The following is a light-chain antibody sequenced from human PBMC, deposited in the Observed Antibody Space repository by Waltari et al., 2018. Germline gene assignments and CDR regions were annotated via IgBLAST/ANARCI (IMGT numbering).Light chain of an antibody. CDR1: QSISSY. J-gene: IGKJ4*02. Sequence: DIKLTQSPSSLSASVGDRVTITCRPSQSISSYLNWYQQKPGKAPKLLIYAASSLQSGVPSMCSGSGSGTDFTLTISSLQPEDFATYYCQQSYSTPTFGGGTKVEIK. CDR3: QQSYSTPT. V-gene: IGKV1-39*01. CDR2: AAS.